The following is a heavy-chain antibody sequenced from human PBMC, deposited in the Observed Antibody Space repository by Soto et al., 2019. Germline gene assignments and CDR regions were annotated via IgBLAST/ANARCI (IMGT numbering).Heavy chain of an antibody. D-gene: IGHD4-17*01. Sequence: QVHLVQSGAEVKQPGASVKVSCKASGYTFSVYHMHWVRQAPGQGLEWMGWVHPNSGGTNYAQSFEGRVTMTRDTSINSADMGLSRLTSDDTAVYYCAKELRRGMDVWGQGTRVTVSS. CDR3: AKELRRGMDV. CDR1: GYTFSVYH. CDR2: VHPNSGGT. J-gene: IGHJ6*02. V-gene: IGHV1-2*02.